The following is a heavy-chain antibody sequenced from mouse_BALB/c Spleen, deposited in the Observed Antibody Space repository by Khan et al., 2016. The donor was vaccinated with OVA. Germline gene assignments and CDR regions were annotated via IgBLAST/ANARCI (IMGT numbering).Heavy chain of an antibody. Sequence: VQLKESGPELVKPGASVKVSCKASGYSFTDYNMFWVKQSHGKSLEWIGYIDPYNGGTGYNPKFKGKATLTVDKSSSTAFMHLNSLTSDDSAVYCGALIYYYGTGFDYWGQGTTRTVSS. V-gene: IGHV1S135*01. J-gene: IGHJ2*01. CDR1: GYSFTDYN. D-gene: IGHD1-1*01. CDR3: ALIYYYGTGFDY. CDR2: IDPYNGGT.